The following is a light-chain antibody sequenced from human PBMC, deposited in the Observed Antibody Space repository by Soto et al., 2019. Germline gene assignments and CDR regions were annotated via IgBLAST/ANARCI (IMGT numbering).Light chain of an antibody. J-gene: IGKJ4*01. CDR3: QQYNNFPLT. CDR1: QDISKY. Sequence: DIQMTQSPSSLSASVGDRVTITCQASQDISKYLNWYQQKPGKAPKLLIYDASNLETGVPSRFSGSGPGTHFTFTISSLQPEDIATYYCQQYNNFPLTFGGGTKVEIK. V-gene: IGKV1-33*01. CDR2: DAS.